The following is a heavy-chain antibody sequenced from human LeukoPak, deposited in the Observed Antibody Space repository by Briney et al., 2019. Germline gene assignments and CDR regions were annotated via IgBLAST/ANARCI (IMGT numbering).Heavy chain of an antibody. V-gene: IGHV4-34*01. Sequence: SETLSLTCAVYGGSFSGYYWSWIRQPPGKGLEWIGEINHSGSTNYNPSLKSRVTISVDTSKNQFSLKLSSVTAADTAVYYCARSSITMVRGVISPRYYYYYMDVWGKGTTVTVSS. J-gene: IGHJ6*03. D-gene: IGHD3-10*01. CDR1: GGSFSGYY. CDR3: ARSSITMVRGVISPRYYYYYMDV. CDR2: INHSGST.